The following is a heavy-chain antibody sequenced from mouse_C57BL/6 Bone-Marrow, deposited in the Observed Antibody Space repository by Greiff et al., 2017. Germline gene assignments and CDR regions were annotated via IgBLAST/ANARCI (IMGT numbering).Heavy chain of an antibody. Sequence: QVQLKQSGPELVKPGASVKISCKASGYAFSSSWMNWVKQRPGKGLEWIGRIYPGDGDTNYNGKFKGKATLTADKSSSTAYMQLSSLTSEDSAVYFCAREDLGTRFDYWGQGTTLTVSS. J-gene: IGHJ2*01. D-gene: IGHD3-3*01. CDR2: IYPGDGDT. CDR1: GYAFSSSW. V-gene: IGHV1-82*01. CDR3: AREDLGTRFDY.